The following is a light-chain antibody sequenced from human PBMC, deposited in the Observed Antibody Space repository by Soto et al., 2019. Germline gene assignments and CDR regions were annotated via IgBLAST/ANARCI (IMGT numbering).Light chain of an antibody. V-gene: IGKV3-20*01. CDR1: QSVSSSY. J-gene: IGKJ3*01. Sequence: EIVLTQSPGTLSLSPGERATLSCRASQSVSSSYLAWYQQKPGQAPRLLIYGASGRATGIPDRFSGSGSGTDFPLTIRRLEPEDFAVYYCQQYGSSPLFTFVPGTKVDIK. CDR3: QQYGSSPLFT. CDR2: GAS.